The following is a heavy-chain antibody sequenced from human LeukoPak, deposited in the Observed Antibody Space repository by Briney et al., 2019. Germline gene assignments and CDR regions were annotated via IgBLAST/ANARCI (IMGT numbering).Heavy chain of an antibody. CDR2: IYGGST. D-gene: IGHD7-27*01. J-gene: IGHJ5*02. Sequence: PSETLSLTCTVSGGSLSSYYWSWLRQPPGKGLEWIGYIYGGSTNYNPSLKSRVTVSVDTSKNQFSLKLSSVTAADTAVYYCARDPGPWFDPWGQGTLVTVSS. CDR1: GGSLSSYY. V-gene: IGHV4-59*01. CDR3: ARDPGPWFDP.